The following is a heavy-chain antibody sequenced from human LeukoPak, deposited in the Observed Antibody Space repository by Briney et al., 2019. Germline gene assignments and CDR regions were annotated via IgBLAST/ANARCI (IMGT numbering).Heavy chain of an antibody. CDR3: AHGGLYYLDY. CDR2: ISGSGNT. Sequence: AGGSLRLSCAASGFTFSSHGMSWVRQAPGKGLEWVSAISGSGNTYYADSVKGRFTISRDISKNTLYLQMNSPRAEDTAVYYCAHGGLYYLDYWGQGTLVTVSS. V-gene: IGHV3-23*01. J-gene: IGHJ4*02. CDR1: GFTFSSHG. D-gene: IGHD3-10*01.